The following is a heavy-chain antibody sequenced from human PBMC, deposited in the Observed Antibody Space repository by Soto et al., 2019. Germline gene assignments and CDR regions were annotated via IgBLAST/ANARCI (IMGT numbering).Heavy chain of an antibody. J-gene: IGHJ3*02. V-gene: IGHV1-69*02. Sequence: QVQLVQSGAEVKKPGSSVKVSCKASGGTFSSYTISWVRQAPGQGLEWMGRIIPILGIANYAQKFQGRVTITAEKSTSKAYMELSSLRSEDTAVYYCARVVTPPNAFDIWGQGTMVTVSS. CDR3: ARVVTPPNAFDI. CDR2: IIPILGIA. D-gene: IGHD2-15*01. CDR1: GGTFSSYT.